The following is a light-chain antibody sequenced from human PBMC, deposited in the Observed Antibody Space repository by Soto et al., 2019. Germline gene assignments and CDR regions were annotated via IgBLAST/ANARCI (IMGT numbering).Light chain of an antibody. Sequence: QSLLTQPASVSGSPGQSITISCTGTSSDVGDYDYVSWYQQHPGKAPKLVIYDVSNRPSGVSNRFSGSKSGNTASLTISGLQAEDEADYYCSSYSSSSTVVFGEGTKLTVL. V-gene: IGLV2-14*03. CDR2: DVS. CDR3: SSYSSSSTVV. CDR1: SSDVGDYDY. J-gene: IGLJ2*01.